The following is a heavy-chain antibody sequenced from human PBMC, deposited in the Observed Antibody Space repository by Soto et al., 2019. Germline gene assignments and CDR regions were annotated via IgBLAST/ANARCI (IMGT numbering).Heavy chain of an antibody. D-gene: IGHD3-10*01. V-gene: IGHV1-3*01. J-gene: IGHJ6*02. CDR3: ARGTMVRGVMHYYYGMDV. Sequence: ASVKVSCKASGYTFTSYAMHWARQAPGQRLEWMGWINAGNGNTKYSQKFQGRVTITRDTSASTAYMELSSLRSEDTAVYYCARGTMVRGVMHYYYGMDVWGQGTTVTVSS. CDR2: INAGNGNT. CDR1: GYTFTSYA.